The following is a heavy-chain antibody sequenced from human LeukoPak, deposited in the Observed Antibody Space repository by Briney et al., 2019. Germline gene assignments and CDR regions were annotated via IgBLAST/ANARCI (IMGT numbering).Heavy chain of an antibody. CDR1: GFTFRDYD. J-gene: IGHJ3*02. D-gene: IGHD5/OR15-5a*01. CDR3: VRGGIRVSGIDAFDI. CDR2: IGIGDDT. Sequence: PGGSLRLSCAAYGFTFRDYDMHWVRQAPGRGLEWVSAIGIGDDTHYPDSVKGRFTISRENAKNSLYLQMSSLRDGDTAMYYCVRGGIRVSGIDAFDIWGQGTMVTVSS. V-gene: IGHV3-13*01.